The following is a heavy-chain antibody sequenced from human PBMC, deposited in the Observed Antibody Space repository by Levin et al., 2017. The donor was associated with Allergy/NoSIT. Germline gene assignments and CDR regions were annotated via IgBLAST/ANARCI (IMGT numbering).Heavy chain of an antibody. CDR2: ISYDGSNK. Sequence: GESLKISCAASGFTFSSYAMHWVRQAPGKGLEWVAVISYDGSNKYYADSVKGRFTISRDNSKNTLYLQMNSLRAEDTAVYYCARGGLLGVVVTIDAFDIWGQGTMVTVSS. D-gene: IGHD3-22*01. V-gene: IGHV3-30-3*01. J-gene: IGHJ3*02. CDR1: GFTFSSYA. CDR3: ARGGLLGVVVTIDAFDI.